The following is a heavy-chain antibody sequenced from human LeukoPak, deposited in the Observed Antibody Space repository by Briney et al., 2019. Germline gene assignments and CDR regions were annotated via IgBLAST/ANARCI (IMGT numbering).Heavy chain of an antibody. V-gene: IGHV1-2*02. Sequence: GASVKVSCKASGYSFTGYYMHWVRQAPGQGLEWMGWINPNSGVTNYAQKLQGRVTMTTDTSTSTAYMELRSLRSDDTAVYYCARDVPVLNFDYWGQGTLVTVSS. CDR3: ARDVPVLNFDY. J-gene: IGHJ4*02. CDR1: GYSFTGYY. D-gene: IGHD2-2*01. CDR2: INPNSGVT.